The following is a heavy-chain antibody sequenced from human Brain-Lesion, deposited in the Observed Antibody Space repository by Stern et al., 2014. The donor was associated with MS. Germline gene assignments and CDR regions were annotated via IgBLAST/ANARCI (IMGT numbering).Heavy chain of an antibody. CDR3: ATLSPGAGGNYYRHFDY. J-gene: IGHJ4*02. V-gene: IGHV1-24*01. Sequence: QVQLVQSGAEVKKPGASVKVSCKVSRYTLTELSMHWVRQAPRKGLEWMGGFDPEDGETIYAQKFQGRVTMTEDTSTDTAYMELSSLRSEDTAVYYCATLSPGAGGNYYRHFDYWGQGTLVTVSS. CDR2: FDPEDGET. CDR1: RYTLTELS. D-gene: IGHD1-26*01.